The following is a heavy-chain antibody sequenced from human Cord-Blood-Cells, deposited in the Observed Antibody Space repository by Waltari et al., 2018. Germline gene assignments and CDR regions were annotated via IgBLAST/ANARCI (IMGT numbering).Heavy chain of an antibody. Sequence: QVQLVQSGAEVKKPGASVKVSCKASGYTFTGYYMHWVRQAPGQGLEWMGRINPNSGGTKYAQKFQGRVTMTRDTSISTAYMELSRLRSDDTAVYYCARDWKRWGVGFDYWGQGTLVTVSS. D-gene: IGHD3-16*01. CDR2: INPNSGGT. CDR3: ARDWKRWGVGFDY. J-gene: IGHJ4*02. V-gene: IGHV1-2*06. CDR1: GYTFTGYY.